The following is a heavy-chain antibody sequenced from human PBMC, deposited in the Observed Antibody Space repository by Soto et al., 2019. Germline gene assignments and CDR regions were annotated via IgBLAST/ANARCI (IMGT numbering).Heavy chain of an antibody. CDR1: GGSISGTSFS. CDR3: VRHDVRAWGRIDP. CDR2: VSHSGTT. V-gene: IGHV4-39*01. Sequence: QLQLQESGPGLVKPAGTLSLTCNVSGGSISGTSFSWGWIRQPPGKGLEWIGTVSHSGTTYYNPSLKTRATIFEDTSKNHFSLKMSFVTASDTAVYYCVRHDVRAWGRIDPWGQGALVTVSS. D-gene: IGHD7-27*01. J-gene: IGHJ5*02.